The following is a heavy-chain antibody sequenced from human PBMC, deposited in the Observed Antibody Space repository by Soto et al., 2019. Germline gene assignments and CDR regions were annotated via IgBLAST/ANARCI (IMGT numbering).Heavy chain of an antibody. Sequence: WETLALTFTVPLPSVSTEGYSWSWIRQPPGTGLEWMGYVHHSGITNHDNSLKSRLTTSVDTSKNQVSLRLYSVTAADTGVYYCARLRRLAPVATYYYHSMDVWGQGTTVTVSS. J-gene: IGHJ6*02. CDR2: VHHSGIT. D-gene: IGHD5-12*01. CDR1: LPSVSTEGYS. CDR3: ARLRRLAPVATYYYHSMDV. V-gene: IGHV4-61*08.